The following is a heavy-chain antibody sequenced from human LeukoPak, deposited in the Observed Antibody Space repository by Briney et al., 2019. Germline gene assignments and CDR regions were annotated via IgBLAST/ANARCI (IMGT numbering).Heavy chain of an antibody. Sequence: PGGSLRLSCAASGFTLSGSAMHWVRQAPGKGLEWVSVIYSGGSTYYADSVKGRFSISRGNSKNTLYLQMDSLRAEDTAVYYCARGKRGVNYFDYWGQGTLVTVSS. D-gene: IGHD3-16*01. V-gene: IGHV3-66*01. CDR1: GFTLSGSA. CDR3: ARGKRGVNYFDY. CDR2: IYSGGST. J-gene: IGHJ4*02.